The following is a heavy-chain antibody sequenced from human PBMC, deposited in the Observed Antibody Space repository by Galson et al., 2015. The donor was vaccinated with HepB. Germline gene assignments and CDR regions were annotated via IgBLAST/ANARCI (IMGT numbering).Heavy chain of an antibody. D-gene: IGHD6-13*01. J-gene: IGHJ4*02. V-gene: IGHV3-33*01. CDR2: IWADGTKQ. CDR1: GFIFSRHG. Sequence: SLRLSCAASGFIFSRHGLHWVRQAPGKGLEWVALIWADGTKQLYGDSVKGRFTISRDNAKNTVYLQMNSLRADDTAVYYCAREAAIAAPAAFDNWGQGALVTVSS. CDR3: AREAAIAAPAAFDN.